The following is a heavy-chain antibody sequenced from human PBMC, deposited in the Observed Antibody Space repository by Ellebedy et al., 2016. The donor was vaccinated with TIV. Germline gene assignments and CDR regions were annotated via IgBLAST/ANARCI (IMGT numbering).Heavy chain of an antibody. Sequence: GGSLRLXXAASGFTFSSYGMHWVRQAPGKGLEWVGRIKSKTDGGTTDYAAPVKGRFTISRDDSKNTLYLQMNSLKTEDTAVYYCTTSTVTMSGGAFDIWGQGTMVTVSS. CDR1: GFTFSSYG. V-gene: IGHV3-15*07. D-gene: IGHD4-17*01. J-gene: IGHJ3*02. CDR2: IKSKTDGGTT. CDR3: TTSTVTMSGGAFDI.